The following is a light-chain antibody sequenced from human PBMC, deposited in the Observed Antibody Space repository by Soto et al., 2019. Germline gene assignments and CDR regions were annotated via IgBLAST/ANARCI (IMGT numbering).Light chain of an antibody. V-gene: IGKV1-39*01. Sequence: DIQMTQSPSSLSASVGDRVTITCRASQSISSYLNWYQQKPGKAPKLLIYAASSLQSGVPSRYSGSGSGTDSPLTIRSLQPEDLTANYCQQIYRTPWTFGQGTKVEIK. CDR3: QQIYRTPWT. CDR2: AAS. J-gene: IGKJ1*01. CDR1: QSISSY.